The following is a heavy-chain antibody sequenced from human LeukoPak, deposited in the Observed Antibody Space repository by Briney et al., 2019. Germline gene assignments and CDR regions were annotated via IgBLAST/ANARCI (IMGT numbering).Heavy chain of an antibody. V-gene: IGHV1-18*01. J-gene: IGHJ6*03. Sequence: ASVKVSCKASGYTFNTYGITWVRQAPGQGPEWMGWISGYNGKTKYAQKLQDRVTMTTDTSTTTAYMELRSLRSEDTAVYYCAREAIEYGDYDVGNYYYYYYMEVPGKGATVTISS. D-gene: IGHD4-17*01. CDR3: AREAIEYGDYDVGNYYYYYYMEV. CDR1: GYTFNTYG. CDR2: ISGYNGKT.